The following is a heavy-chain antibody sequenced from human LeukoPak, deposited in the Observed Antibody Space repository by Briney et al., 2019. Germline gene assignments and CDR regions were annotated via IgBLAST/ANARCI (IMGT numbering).Heavy chain of an antibody. V-gene: IGHV4-59*12. CDR3: ASGGEYQLLSDAFDI. D-gene: IGHD2-2*01. J-gene: IGHJ3*02. CDR2: IYYSGST. CDR1: GGSISSYY. Sequence: SETLSLTCTASGGSISSYYWSWIRQPPGKGLEWIGYIYYSGSTNYNPSLKSRVTISVDRSKNQFSLKLSSVTAADTAVYYCASGGEYQLLSDAFDIWGQGTMVTVSS.